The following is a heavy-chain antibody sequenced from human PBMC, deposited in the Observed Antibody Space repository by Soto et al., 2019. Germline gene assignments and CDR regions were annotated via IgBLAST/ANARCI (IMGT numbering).Heavy chain of an antibody. J-gene: IGHJ4*02. CDR3: ARDKITGLFDY. CDR2: IYHSGST. CDR1: GDSISSTNW. V-gene: IGHV4-4*02. D-gene: IGHD2-8*02. Sequence: SETLSLTCAVSGDSISSTNWWTWVRQPPGKGLEWIGEIYHSGSTNYNPSLKSRVTMSLDKSENQFSLKLTSVTAADTAVYYCARDKITGLFDYWGQGTLVTVSS.